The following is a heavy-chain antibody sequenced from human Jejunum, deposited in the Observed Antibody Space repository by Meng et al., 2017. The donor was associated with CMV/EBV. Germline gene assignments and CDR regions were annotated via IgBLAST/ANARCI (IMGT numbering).Heavy chain of an antibody. V-gene: IGHV7-4-1*02. D-gene: IGHD2/OR15-2a*01. CDR2: ISTNTGTP. J-gene: IGHJ5*02. Sequence: GQLVLSGSELKKPGDSVKVSCKASGYTFSNYTINWVRQAHGRGLEWMGWISTNTGTPTYTQGFTGRFVFSLDTSVSTAYLQISSLKAEDTAVYYCARGGNFDPWGQGTLVTVFS. CDR3: ARGGNFDP. CDR1: GYTFSNYT.